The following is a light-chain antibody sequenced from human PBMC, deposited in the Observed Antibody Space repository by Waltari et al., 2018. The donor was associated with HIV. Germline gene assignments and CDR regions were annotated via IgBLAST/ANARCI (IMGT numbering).Light chain of an antibody. J-gene: IGLJ2*01. CDR3: CSYAGSYTLGV. Sequence: QSALTQPRSVSGSPGQSVTISCTGTSSDVGDYTYVSWYQQHPGKAPKVMKYVVSKRPSWVPDRFPGSKSRNTAPLTFSGLQAEDEADYYCCSYAGSYTLGVFGGGTKVTVL. CDR2: VVS. CDR1: SSDVGDYTY. V-gene: IGLV2-11*01.